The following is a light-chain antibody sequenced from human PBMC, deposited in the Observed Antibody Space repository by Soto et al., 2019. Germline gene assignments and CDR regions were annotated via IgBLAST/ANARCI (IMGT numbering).Light chain of an antibody. CDR2: SNI. CDR3: SAWDDSVNGPV. CDR1: SSDIGCNT. J-gene: IGLJ2*01. Sequence: QSALTQPPSASGTPRQRVTISCSGSSSDIGCNTLNWYQQLPGTAPKLLIYSNIHRPSGFPDRFSGSKYGTSASLAISWLQSEEEADYYCSAWDDSVNGPVFGGGTKLTVL. V-gene: IGLV1-44*01.